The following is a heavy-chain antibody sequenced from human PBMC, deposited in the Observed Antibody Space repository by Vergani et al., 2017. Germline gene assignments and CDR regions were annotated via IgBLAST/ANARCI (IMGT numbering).Heavy chain of an antibody. V-gene: IGHV3-30*03. D-gene: IGHD2-21*01. CDR3: ATKSCGAPGCQIGYFRE. J-gene: IGHJ1*01. CDR2: ISYVGTQK. Sequence: QVHPVESGGGVVQPGRSLRLSCVVSGFTSSYYGMHWVRQAPGKELEWVAVISYVGTQKYYADSVKGRFTISRDNSKSTLYLQMNSLRTEDTAVYYCATKSCGAPGCQIGYFREWGQGTLVTVSS. CDR1: GFTSSYYG.